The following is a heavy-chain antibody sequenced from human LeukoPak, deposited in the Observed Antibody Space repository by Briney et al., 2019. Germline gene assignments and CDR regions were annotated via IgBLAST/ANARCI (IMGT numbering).Heavy chain of an antibody. CDR1: GGTFSSYA. J-gene: IGHJ5*02. D-gene: IGHD3-22*01. Sequence: SVKVSCKASGGTFSSYAISWVRQAPGQGLEWMGRIIPILGIANYAQKFQGRVTITADKSTSTAYMELSSLRSEDTAVYYCARDPRRIITMIVGGNWFDPWGQGTLVTVSS. CDR3: ARDPRRIITMIVGGNWFDP. V-gene: IGHV1-69*04. CDR2: IIPILGIA.